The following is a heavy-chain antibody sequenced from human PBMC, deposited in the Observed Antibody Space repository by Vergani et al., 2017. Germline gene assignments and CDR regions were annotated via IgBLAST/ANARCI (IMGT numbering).Heavy chain of an antibody. D-gene: IGHD4-17*01. J-gene: IGHJ5*02. V-gene: IGHV4-39*01. CDR3: ARHVATLPTAPDWFDP. CDR1: GGSISSSSYY. CDR2: IYYSGST. Sequence: QLQLQESGPGLVKPSETLSLTCTVSGGSISSSSYYWGWIRQPPGKGLEWIGSIYYSGSTYYNPSLKSRVTISVDTSKNQFSLKLSSVTAADTAVYYCARHVATLPTAPDWFDPWGQGTLVTVSS.